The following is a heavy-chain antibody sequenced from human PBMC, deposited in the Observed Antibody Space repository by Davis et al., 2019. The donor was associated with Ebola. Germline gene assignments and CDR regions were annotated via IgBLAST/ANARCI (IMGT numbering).Heavy chain of an antibody. CDR3: AKVHPPTTVTTGWFGP. J-gene: IGHJ5*02. V-gene: IGHV3-23*01. Sequence: GESLKISCAASGFIFRSYALSWVRQAPGKGLEWVSYISVRSITYPADPVKSRFTISSDNSKDTLYLQMNSLRGEDTAVYYCAKVHPPTTVTTGWFGPWGQGTLVTVSS. CDR1: GFIFRSYA. CDR2: ISVRSIT. D-gene: IGHD4-17*01.